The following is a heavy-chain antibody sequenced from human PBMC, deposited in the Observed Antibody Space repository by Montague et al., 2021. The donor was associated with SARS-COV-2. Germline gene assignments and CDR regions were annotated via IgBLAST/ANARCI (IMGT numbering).Heavy chain of an antibody. CDR1: GDSFSTDYW. CDR2: IYHTGST. D-gene: IGHD1-26*01. CDR3: ARKGSGRSDMAC. Sequence: SETLSLTCVVSGDSFSTDYWWSWVRLPPGKVLLWVGVIYHTGSTKYQPSRKRRVSMSVDNSWNQFSLRLTSVTAADTAIYYCARKGSGRSDMACWGQGTMVTVSS. J-gene: IGHJ4*02. V-gene: IGHV4-4*02.